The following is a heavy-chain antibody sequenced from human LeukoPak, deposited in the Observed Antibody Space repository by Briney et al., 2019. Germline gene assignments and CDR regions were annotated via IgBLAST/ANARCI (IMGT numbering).Heavy chain of an antibody. CDR2: ISGSGGST. CDR3: AKAESGYSSSWSLKPNWFDP. CDR1: AFTFSSYA. D-gene: IGHD6-13*01. J-gene: IGHJ5*02. V-gene: IGHV3-23*01. Sequence: GGSLRLSCAASAFTFSSYAMSWVRQAPGKGLEWVSAISGSGGSTYYADSVKGRFTISRDNSKNTLYLQMNSLRAEDTAVYYCAKAESGYSSSWSLKPNWFDPWGQGTLVTVSS.